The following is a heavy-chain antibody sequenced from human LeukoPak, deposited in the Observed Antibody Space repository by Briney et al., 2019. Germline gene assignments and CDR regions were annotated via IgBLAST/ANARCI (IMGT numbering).Heavy chain of an antibody. D-gene: IGHD5-18*01. V-gene: IGHV4-31*03. Sequence: SQTLSLTCTVSGGSISSGGYYWSWIRQHPGKGLEWIGYIYYSGSTYYNPSLKSRVTISEDTSKNQFSLKLSSVTAADTAVYYCARDRAYSYGPHYYFDYWGQGTLVTVSS. CDR2: IYYSGST. CDR3: ARDRAYSYGPHYYFDY. J-gene: IGHJ4*02. CDR1: GGSISSGGYY.